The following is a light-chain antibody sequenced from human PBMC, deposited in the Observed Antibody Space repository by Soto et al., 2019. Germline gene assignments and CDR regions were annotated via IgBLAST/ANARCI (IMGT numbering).Light chain of an antibody. Sequence: DVVLTQSPLSVPVTLGQPASISCRSSQSLVSSHGDTYLNWFHQRPGQSPRRLIYDVSKRDSGVPDRFSGSGSGTDFTLKISRVEAEDVGVYYCMQGTHWPPFTFGPGTRVDFK. V-gene: IGKV2-30*01. J-gene: IGKJ3*01. CDR1: QSLVSSHGDTY. CDR3: MQGTHWPPFT. CDR2: DVS.